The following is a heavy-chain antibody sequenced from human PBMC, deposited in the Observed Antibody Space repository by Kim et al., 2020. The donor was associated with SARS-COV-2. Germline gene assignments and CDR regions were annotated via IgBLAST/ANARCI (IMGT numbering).Heavy chain of an antibody. V-gene: IGHV3-43*01. CDR3: AKDRYYGSGMYYGMDV. D-gene: IGHD3-10*01. Sequence: SVKGRHTIARDNNKNSLYLQMNSLRTEDTALYYCAKDRYYGSGMYYGMDVWGQGTTVTVSS. J-gene: IGHJ6*02.